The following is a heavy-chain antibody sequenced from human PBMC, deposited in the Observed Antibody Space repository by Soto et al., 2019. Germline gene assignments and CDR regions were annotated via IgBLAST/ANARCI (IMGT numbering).Heavy chain of an antibody. J-gene: IGHJ4*02. CDR1: GASISYGGFP. CDR2: ISLLENT. D-gene: IGHD5-12*01. CDR3: VRGGGYDPFDY. Sequence: TSETLSLTCPVSGASISYGGFPWSWIRQPPGKRLDWIGSISLLENTYFHPSCKSQLTMSIDRSRNQFSLNLSSVTAADRAVYYCVRGGGYDPFDYWGQGVLVTVSS. V-gene: IGHV4-30-2*01.